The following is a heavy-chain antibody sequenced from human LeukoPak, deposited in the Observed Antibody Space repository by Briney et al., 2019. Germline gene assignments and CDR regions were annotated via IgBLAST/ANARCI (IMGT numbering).Heavy chain of an antibody. V-gene: IGHV1-2*02. CDR3: VRGLTTVATWLYL. D-gene: IGHD4-17*01. CDR2: ISPNSGDT. Sequence: ASVKVSCKASGYTFTGYYMHWVRRAPGQGLEWMGWISPNSGDTKYAQKFQGRVTMTRDTSISTAYMEVSRLRSDDTAVYYCVRGLTTVATWLYLWGRGTLVTVSS. CDR1: GYTFTGYY. J-gene: IGHJ2*01.